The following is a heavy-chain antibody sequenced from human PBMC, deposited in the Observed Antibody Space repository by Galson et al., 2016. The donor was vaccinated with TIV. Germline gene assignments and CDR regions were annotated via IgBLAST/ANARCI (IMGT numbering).Heavy chain of an antibody. Sequence: SLRLSCAAFGFTFDHYAVNWFRQAPGKGLEWVGFITSKTYGATTEYAASVKGRFTISRDDSRNIAYLQMNSLKTEDTAVYYCTRTAMGSTRNAFDIWGQGTVVTVSS. J-gene: IGHJ3*02. V-gene: IGHV3-49*03. CDR1: GFTFDHYA. CDR3: TRTAMGSTRNAFDI. D-gene: IGHD1-1*01. CDR2: ITSKTYGATT.